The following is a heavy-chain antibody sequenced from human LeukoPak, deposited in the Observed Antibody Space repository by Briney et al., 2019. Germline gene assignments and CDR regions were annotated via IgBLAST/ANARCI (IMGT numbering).Heavy chain of an antibody. V-gene: IGHV3-9*01. Sequence: GGSLRLSCAASGFTFDDYAMHWVRQAPGKGLEWVSGISWNSGSIGYADSVKGRFTISRDNAKNSLYLQMNSLRAEDTALYYCAKGHIVATIPHFDYWGQGTLVTVSS. CDR3: AKGHIVATIPHFDY. CDR2: ISWNSGSI. CDR1: GFTFDDYA. J-gene: IGHJ4*02. D-gene: IGHD5-12*01.